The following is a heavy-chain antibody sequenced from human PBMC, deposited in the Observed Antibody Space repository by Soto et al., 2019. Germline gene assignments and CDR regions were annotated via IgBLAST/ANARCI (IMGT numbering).Heavy chain of an antibody. V-gene: IGHV6-1*01. CDR1: GDSVSSNSAA. CDR3: FESSAPQWYYMYA. Sequence: PSQTLSLTCAISGDSVSSNSAAWNWIRQSPSRGLEWLGRTYYRSRWYNDYAVSVRSRITVNPDTSKNQFSLHLNSVTPEDTAVYYCFESSAPQWYYMYACDKGTTVPVS. D-gene: IGHD6-19*01. J-gene: IGHJ6*03. CDR2: TYYRSRWYN.